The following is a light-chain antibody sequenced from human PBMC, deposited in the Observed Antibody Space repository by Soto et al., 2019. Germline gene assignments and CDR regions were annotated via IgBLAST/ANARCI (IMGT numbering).Light chain of an antibody. Sequence: DIQMTQSPSTLSASVGDRVTITCRASQSISGWLAWYQQKPGKAPKLLIYDVSSLESGVPSRFSGSGSGTEFTLAISSLQHDDFATYYCQQYNSYPWPFGQGTKVEIK. CDR2: DVS. J-gene: IGKJ1*01. CDR3: QQYNSYPWP. V-gene: IGKV1-5*01. CDR1: QSISGW.